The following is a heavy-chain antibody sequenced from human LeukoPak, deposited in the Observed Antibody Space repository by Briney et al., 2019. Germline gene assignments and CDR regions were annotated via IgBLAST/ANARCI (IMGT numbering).Heavy chain of an antibody. CDR1: GYTFTGDF. V-gene: IGHV1-2*02. J-gene: IGHJ5*02. D-gene: IGHD6-6*01. CDR3: ARGNIATRRGENWFDP. Sequence: GASVKVSCKASGYTFTGDFIHWVRQAPGQGREWMGWINSDSGGTNYARKFQGRVTMTRDTSISTAYMELSSLRSDDTAVFYCARGNIATRRGENWFDPWGQGTLVTVSS. CDR2: INSDSGGT.